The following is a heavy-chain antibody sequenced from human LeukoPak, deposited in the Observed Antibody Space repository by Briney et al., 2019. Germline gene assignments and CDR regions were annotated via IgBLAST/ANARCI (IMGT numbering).Heavy chain of an antibody. CDR2: ISFDGNYK. V-gene: IGHV3-30-3*01. D-gene: IGHD3-22*01. Sequence: GGSLRLSCAASGFTFSTYAIHWIRQAPGRGLEWVTFISFDGNYKYYTDSVRGRFTISRDNSKNTLYLQMHSLGAEDTAVYYCTTDYYDSSGYYYSGVCDIWGQGTMVTVSS. CDR1: GFTFSTYA. CDR3: TTDYYDSSGYYYSGVCDI. J-gene: IGHJ3*02.